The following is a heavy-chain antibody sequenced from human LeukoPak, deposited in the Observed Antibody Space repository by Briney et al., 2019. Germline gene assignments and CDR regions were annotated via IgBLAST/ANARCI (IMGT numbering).Heavy chain of an antibody. Sequence: PGGSLGLSCAASGFTFSSYGMHWVRQAPGKGLVWVAVISYDGSNKYYADSVKGRFTISRDNSKNTLYLQMNSLRAEDTAVYYCAKDPLYCGGDCSRAAFDIWGQGTMVTVSS. CDR3: AKDPLYCGGDCSRAAFDI. D-gene: IGHD2-21*02. CDR2: ISYDGSNK. CDR1: GFTFSSYG. J-gene: IGHJ3*02. V-gene: IGHV3-30*18.